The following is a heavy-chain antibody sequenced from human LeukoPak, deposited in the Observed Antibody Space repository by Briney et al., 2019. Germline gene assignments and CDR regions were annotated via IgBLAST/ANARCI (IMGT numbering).Heavy chain of an antibody. Sequence: SETLSLTCSHSGGSISGDHGSWLRQSPGKGLEWIGFIHYSGSTRYNPSVKSRVTISMDTSMTHFFLNLRSVTAADTAVYYCAKGAGWWADWGQGTLVTVSS. CDR2: IHYSGST. D-gene: IGHD6-19*01. V-gene: IGHV4-59*01. CDR3: AKGAGWWAD. J-gene: IGHJ4*02. CDR1: GGSISGDH.